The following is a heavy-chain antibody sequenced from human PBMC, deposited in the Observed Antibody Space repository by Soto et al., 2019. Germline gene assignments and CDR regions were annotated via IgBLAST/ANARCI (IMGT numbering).Heavy chain of an antibody. V-gene: IGHV1-18*04. J-gene: IGHJ4*02. CDR3: ARVMTTLGVVSKGPAH. CDR2: VRTYKGNT. D-gene: IGHD3-3*01. CDR1: GFPFTTYG. Sequence: GGPVKGSCKGSGFPFTTYGITLGRQAPWQGVEGRGWVRTYKGNTNYAQRLQGRVTMTRDTSSTTAYMELRSLRSDDKAVYYCARVMTTLGVVSKGPAHWGQGTRVTVSS.